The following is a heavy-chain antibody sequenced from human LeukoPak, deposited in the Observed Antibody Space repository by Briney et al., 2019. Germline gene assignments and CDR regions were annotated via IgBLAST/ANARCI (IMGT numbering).Heavy chain of an antibody. V-gene: IGHV3-7*01. CDR2: IKQDGSNN. CDR1: GFTFSNYW. D-gene: IGHD1-26*01. CDR3: ARDKQVGATTGSWFYP. J-gene: IGHJ5*02. Sequence: GGSLRLSCAASGFTFSNYWMSWVRQAPGKGLEWVANIKQDGSNNYYVDSVKGRFTISRANAKNSLYLQLNSLRAEDTALYYCARDKQVGATTGSWFYPGGKGTLVTVSS.